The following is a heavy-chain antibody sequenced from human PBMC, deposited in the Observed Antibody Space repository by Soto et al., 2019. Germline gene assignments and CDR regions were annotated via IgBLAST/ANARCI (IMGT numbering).Heavy chain of an antibody. V-gene: IGHV3-48*02. CDR1: GFTFSSYS. CDR3: ARDGINDYGDYAGSNWFDP. D-gene: IGHD4-17*01. CDR2: ISSSSSTI. Sequence: GGSLRLSCAASGFTFSSYSMNWVRQAPGKGLEWVSYISSSSSTIYYADSVKGRFTISRDNAKNSLYLQMNSLRDEDTAVYYCARDGINDYGDYAGSNWFDPWGQGTLVTVSS. J-gene: IGHJ5*02.